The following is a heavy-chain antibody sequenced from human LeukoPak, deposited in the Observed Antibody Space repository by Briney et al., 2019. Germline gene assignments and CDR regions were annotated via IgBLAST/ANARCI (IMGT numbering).Heavy chain of an antibody. J-gene: IGHJ3*02. CDR2: ISSSSSTI. V-gene: IGHV3-48*01. CDR1: GFTFSSYS. D-gene: IGHD6-13*01. Sequence: GGSLRLSCAASGFTFSSYSMNWVRQAPGKGLEWVSYISSSSSTIYYADSVKGRFTISRDNGKNSLYLQTNSLRAEDTAVYYCASQLGDASDIWGQGTMVTVSS. CDR3: ASQLGDASDI.